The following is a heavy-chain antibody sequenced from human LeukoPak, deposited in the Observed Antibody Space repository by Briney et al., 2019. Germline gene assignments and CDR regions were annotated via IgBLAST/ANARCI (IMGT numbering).Heavy chain of an antibody. V-gene: IGHV3-23*01. CDR1: GFTFSNYA. CDR3: ARGRSGIVGPTDYYYYMDV. J-gene: IGHJ6*03. D-gene: IGHD1-26*01. Sequence: GGSLRLSCAASGFTFSNYAMSWVRQAPGKGLEWVSAISGSGGNTYYADSVKGRFTISRDNSKNTLFLRMNSLRAEDTAVYYCARGRSGIVGPTDYYYYMDVWGKGTTVTVSS. CDR2: ISGSGGNT.